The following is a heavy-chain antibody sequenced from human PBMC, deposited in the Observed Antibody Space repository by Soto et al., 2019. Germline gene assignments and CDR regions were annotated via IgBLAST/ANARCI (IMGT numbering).Heavy chain of an antibody. CDR2: ISAYNGNT. Sequence: ASVKVSCKASGYTFTSDGISWVRQAPGQGLEWMGWISAYNGNTNYAQKLQGRVTMTTDTSTSTAYMELRSLRSDDTAVYYCARDGYYYGSGSYYSYDYWGQGTLVTVSS. CDR1: GYTFTSDG. V-gene: IGHV1-18*01. J-gene: IGHJ4*02. D-gene: IGHD3-10*01. CDR3: ARDGYYYGSGSYYSYDY.